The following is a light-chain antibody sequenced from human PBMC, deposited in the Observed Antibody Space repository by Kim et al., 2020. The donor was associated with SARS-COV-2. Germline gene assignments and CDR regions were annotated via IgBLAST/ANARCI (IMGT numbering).Light chain of an antibody. CDR3: KQYNSYPVE. Sequence: DIQMTQSPSTLSASVGDRVTITCRASQSISSWLAWYQQKPGKAPKLLIYKASSLESGVPSKFSGSGSGTEFTLTISSLQPDDFATYYCKQYNSYPVEFDQGTKVDIK. V-gene: IGKV1-5*03. J-gene: IGKJ1*01. CDR2: KAS. CDR1: QSISSW.